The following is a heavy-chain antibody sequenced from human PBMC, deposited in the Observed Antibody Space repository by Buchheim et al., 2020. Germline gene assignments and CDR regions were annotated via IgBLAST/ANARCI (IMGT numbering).Heavy chain of an antibody. Sequence: QVQLVESGGGEVQPGRSLRLSCAASGFTFSSYAMHWVRQAPGKGLEWVAVASFDGGHKYYADSVKDRFALSRDNSKNTLYLQINSLGAEDTAVYYCARTVSSSWYPAFDYWGQGTL. V-gene: IGHV3-30*09. CDR2: ASFDGGHK. CDR1: GFTFSSYA. D-gene: IGHD6-13*01. CDR3: ARTVSSSWYPAFDY. J-gene: IGHJ4*02.